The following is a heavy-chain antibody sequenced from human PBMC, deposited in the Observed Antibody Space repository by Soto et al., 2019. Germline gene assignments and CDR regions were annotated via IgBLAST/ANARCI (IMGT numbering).Heavy chain of an antibody. CDR3: ARGRGAGIRNRSVNFDY. V-gene: IGHV4-59*02. D-gene: IGHD6-19*01. Sequence: SETLSLTCSFSGDSVTSHYLTWIRQSPEKGLEWIGYMHYTGFSHYNPSLKSRLTISVDRSKNQFSLKLSSVTAADTAVYYCARGRGAGIRNRSVNFDYWGQGTLVTVSS. CDR2: MHYTGFS. J-gene: IGHJ4*02. CDR1: GDSVTSHY.